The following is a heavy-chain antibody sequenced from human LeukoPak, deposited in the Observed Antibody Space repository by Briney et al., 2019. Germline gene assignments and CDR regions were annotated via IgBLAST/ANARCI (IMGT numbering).Heavy chain of an antibody. D-gene: IGHD3-22*01. CDR2: ISSSGSSI. J-gene: IGHJ3*02. Sequence: PGGSLRLSCAASGFTFSSYWMHWVRQAPGKGLEWVSYISSSGSSIYYADSVKGRFTNSRDNAKKSLYLQMHSLRAEDTAVYYCARDSHKFDSSGYYPDAFDIWGQGTMVTVSS. CDR1: GFTFSSYW. CDR3: ARDSHKFDSSGYYPDAFDI. V-gene: IGHV3-48*04.